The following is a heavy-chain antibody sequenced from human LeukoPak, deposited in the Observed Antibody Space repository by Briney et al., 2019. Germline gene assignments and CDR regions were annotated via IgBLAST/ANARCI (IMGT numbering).Heavy chain of an antibody. CDR2: VTSSGRTP. CDR3: AKDRPNFYETSGSYYKIKGDF. D-gene: IGHD3-10*01. V-gene: IGHV3-23*01. Sequence: GGSLTLSCEASGFTFNTHALSWVRQAPGKGLEWVASVTSSGRTPYYADSVKGRFTIYRDNSKNTLYLQMNSMRGEDTAVYYCAKDRPNFYETSGSYYKIKGDFWGQGSLVTVSS. J-gene: IGHJ4*02. CDR1: GFTFNTHA.